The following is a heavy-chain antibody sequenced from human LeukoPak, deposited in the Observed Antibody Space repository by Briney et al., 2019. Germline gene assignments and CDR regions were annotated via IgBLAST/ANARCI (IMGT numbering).Heavy chain of an antibody. CDR2: IYYSGST. D-gene: IGHD6-6*01. CDR3: AAKSDSSSSEY. V-gene: IGHV4-59*01. J-gene: IGHJ4*02. CDR1: GGSISSYY. Sequence: PSETLSLTCTVSGGSISSYYWSWIRQPPGKGLEWIGYIYYSGSTNYNPSLKSRVTISVDTSKNQCSLKLSSVTAADTAVYYCAAKSDSSSSEYWGQGTLVTVSS.